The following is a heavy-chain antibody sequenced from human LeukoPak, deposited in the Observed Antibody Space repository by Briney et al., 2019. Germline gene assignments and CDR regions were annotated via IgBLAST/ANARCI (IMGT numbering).Heavy chain of an antibody. CDR2: IRYSGPT. CDR1: GDSISSRASF. J-gene: IGHJ4*02. D-gene: IGHD5-24*01. Sequence: PSETLSLTCTVSGDSISSRASFWGWVRQPPGKGLEWIGSIRYSGPTYYNPSLKSRVTIPVDTSKNQFSLKLSPVTAADTAVYYCVRHEEEDGYNAKTFDYWGQGTLVTVFS. V-gene: IGHV4-39*01. CDR3: VRHEEEDGYNAKTFDY.